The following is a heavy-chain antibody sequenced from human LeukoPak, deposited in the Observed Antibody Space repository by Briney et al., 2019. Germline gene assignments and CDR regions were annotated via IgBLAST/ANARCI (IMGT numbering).Heavy chain of an antibody. CDR1: GYTFTSYD. V-gene: IGHV1-8*01. Sequence: AASVKVSCKASGYTFTSYDINWVRQATGQGLEWMGWMNPNSGNTGYAQKFQGRVTMTRNTSIGTAYMELSSLRSEDTAVYYCARAYSSGWYWFYYYYYGMDVWGQGTTVTVSS. CDR2: MNPNSGNT. J-gene: IGHJ6*02. D-gene: IGHD6-19*01. CDR3: ARAYSSGWYWFYYYYYGMDV.